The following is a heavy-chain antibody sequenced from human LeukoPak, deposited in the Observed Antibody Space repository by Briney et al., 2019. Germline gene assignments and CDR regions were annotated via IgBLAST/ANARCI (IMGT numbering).Heavy chain of an antibody. CDR1: GGSISSYY. CDR2: VYYSGST. J-gene: IGHJ4*02. D-gene: IGHD6-19*01. CDR3: ARDPPGIAVAGTRARFY. V-gene: IGHV4-59*12. Sequence: SETLSLTCTVSGGSISSYYWSWIRQPPGKGLEWIGYVYYSGSTNYNPSLKSRVTISVDTSKNQFSLKLSSVTAADTAVYYCARDPPGIAVAGTRARFYWGQGTLVTVSS.